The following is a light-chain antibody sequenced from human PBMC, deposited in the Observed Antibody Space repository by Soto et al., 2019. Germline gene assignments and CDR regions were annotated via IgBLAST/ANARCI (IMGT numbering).Light chain of an antibody. V-gene: IGKV3-15*01. CDR1: QSVDIS. CDR2: GAT. Sequence: EIVLTQSPATLSVSPGERVTLSCRASQSVDISLAWYQQKPGQAPRLLIYGATTRATDMPGRFSGRRSATEFTLTISSLQSEDYAVYYCQQYRNWPRTFGQGTKVDIK. J-gene: IGKJ1*01. CDR3: QQYRNWPRT.